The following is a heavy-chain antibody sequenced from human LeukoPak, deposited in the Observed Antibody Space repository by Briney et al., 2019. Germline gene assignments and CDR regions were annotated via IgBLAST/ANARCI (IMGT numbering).Heavy chain of an antibody. V-gene: IGHV1-2*02. D-gene: IGHD6-19*01. CDR3: ARDRGNGWIDY. CDR2: INPKNDGT. CDR1: GYTFIDFY. J-gene: IGHJ4*02. Sequence: GASVKVSCKASGYTFIDFYMHWVRQAPGQGLEWMGWINPKNDGTNYAQKFQGRVTMTRDTSISTAYMELRSLRSDDTALYYCARDRGNGWIDYWGRGPWSPSPQ.